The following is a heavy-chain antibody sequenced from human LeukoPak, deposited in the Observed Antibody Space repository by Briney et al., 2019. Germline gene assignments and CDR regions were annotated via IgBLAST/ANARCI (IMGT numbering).Heavy chain of an antibody. CDR2: INHSGST. V-gene: IGHV4-34*01. J-gene: IGHJ5*02. Sequence: SETLSLTCAVYGGSFSGYYWSWIRQPPGKGLEWIGEINHSGSTNYNPSLQSRVIISVDTSKNQFSLKLSSVTAADTAVYYCARARRGYSGYVGGWFDPWGQGTLVTVSS. CDR1: GGSFSGYY. D-gene: IGHD5-12*01. CDR3: ARARRGYSGYVGGWFDP.